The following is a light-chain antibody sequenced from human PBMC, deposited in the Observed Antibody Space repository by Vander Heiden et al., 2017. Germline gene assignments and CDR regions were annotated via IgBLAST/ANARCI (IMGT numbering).Light chain of an antibody. J-gene: IGKJ4*01. Sequence: DIQMTQSPSSVSASVGDRVTITFRASQGISSYLAWYQQKPGKAPKLLIYAASSLQSGVPSRFSGSGSGTDFTLTISSLQPEDFATYYCQQANSFPLTLGGGTKVEIK. CDR1: QGISSY. CDR2: AAS. V-gene: IGKV1-12*01. CDR3: QQANSFPLT.